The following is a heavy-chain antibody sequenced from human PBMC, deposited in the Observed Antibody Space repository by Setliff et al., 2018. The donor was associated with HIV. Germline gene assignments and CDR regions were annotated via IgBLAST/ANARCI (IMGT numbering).Heavy chain of an antibody. D-gene: IGHD1-26*01. CDR1: GYTFTRYF. Sequence: ASVKVSCKASGYTFTRYFMHCVRQAPGQGLEWLGMINPSGGSTWYAQKFQGRVTMTGDTSTNTLCMELSSLRSEDTAVYYCARGWEGGMDYWGQGTLVTV. V-gene: IGHV1-46*01. CDR2: INPSGGST. J-gene: IGHJ4*02. CDR3: ARGWEGGMDY.